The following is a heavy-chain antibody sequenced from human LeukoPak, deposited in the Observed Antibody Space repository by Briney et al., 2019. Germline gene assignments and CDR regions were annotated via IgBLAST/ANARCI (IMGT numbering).Heavy chain of an antibody. D-gene: IGHD5-24*01. CDR1: GGSISSYY. Sequence: SGTLSLTCTVSGGSISSYYWSWIRQPPGKGLEWIGYIYYSGSTNYNPSLKSRVTISVDTSKNQFSLKLSSVTAADTAVYYCARVRDGYNWGFDYWGQGTLVTVSS. J-gene: IGHJ4*02. CDR3: ARVRDGYNWGFDY. V-gene: IGHV4-59*12. CDR2: IYYSGST.